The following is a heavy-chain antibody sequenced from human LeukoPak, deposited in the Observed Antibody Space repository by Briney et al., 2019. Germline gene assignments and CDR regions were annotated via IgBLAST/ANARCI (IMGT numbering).Heavy chain of an antibody. Sequence: GGSLRLSCAASGVTFSSYSMNWVRQAPGKGLEWVSYISSSSSTIYYADSVKGRFTISRDNAKNSLYLQMNSLRAEDTAVYYCARETYCSGGSCYPYYFDYWGQGTLVTVSS. CDR2: ISSSSSTI. J-gene: IGHJ4*02. CDR3: ARETYCSGGSCYPYYFDY. CDR1: GVTFSSYS. D-gene: IGHD2-15*01. V-gene: IGHV3-48*01.